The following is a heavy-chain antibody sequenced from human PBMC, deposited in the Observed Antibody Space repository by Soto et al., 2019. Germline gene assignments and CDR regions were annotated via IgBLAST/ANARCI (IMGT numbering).Heavy chain of an antibody. D-gene: IGHD3-3*01. V-gene: IGHV1-8*01. CDR3: ARFGEDPNYDFWSGYWSVYYYYGMDV. J-gene: IGHJ6*02. CDR2: MNPKSGNT. Sequence: ASVKVSCKASGYTFTSYDINWVRQATGQGLEWMGWMNPKSGNTGYAQKFQGRVTMTRNTSISTAYMKLSSLRSEDTAVYYCARFGEDPNYDFWSGYWSVYYYYGMDVWGQGTTVTVSS. CDR1: GYTFTSYD.